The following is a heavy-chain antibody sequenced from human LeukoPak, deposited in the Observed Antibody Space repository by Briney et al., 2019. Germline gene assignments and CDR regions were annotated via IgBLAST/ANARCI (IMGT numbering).Heavy chain of an antibody. CDR1: GGSISSGDYY. D-gene: IGHD3-10*01. V-gene: IGHV4-30-4*01. J-gene: IGHJ4*02. CDR2: IYYSGST. Sequence: SETLSLTCTVSGGSISSGDYYWSWIRQPPGKGLEWIGYIYYSGSTYYNPSLKSRVTISVDTSKNQFSLRLTSVTAADTAVYYCARVTGSGSFDYWGQGTLVTVSS. CDR3: ARVTGSGSFDY.